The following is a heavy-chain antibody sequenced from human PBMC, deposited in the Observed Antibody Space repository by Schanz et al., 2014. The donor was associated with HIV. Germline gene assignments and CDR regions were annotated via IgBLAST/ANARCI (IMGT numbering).Heavy chain of an antibody. Sequence: QVQLVQSGAEVKNPGASVKVSCKASGYTFSSYDINWVRQATGQGLEWMGWMNPNSGHTGYAQKFQGRVDMTRTTSISTAYMELRGLTSEDTAVYYCARVSPQYFYVPYDPWGQGTLVSVSS. J-gene: IGHJ5*02. CDR2: MNPNSGHT. V-gene: IGHV1-8*01. D-gene: IGHD3-9*01. CDR1: GYTFSSYD. CDR3: ARVSPQYFYVPYDP.